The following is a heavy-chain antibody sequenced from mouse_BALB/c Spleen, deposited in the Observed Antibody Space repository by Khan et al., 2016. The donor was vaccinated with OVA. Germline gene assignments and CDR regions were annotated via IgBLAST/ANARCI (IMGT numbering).Heavy chain of an antibody. CDR2: INPSNGYT. V-gene: IGHV1-4*01. D-gene: IGHD2-14*01. CDR3: VRDGAYHRNDGWFAY. J-gene: IGHJ3*01. Sequence: VQLRQSGAELARPGASVKMSCKASGYTFTSYTIHWIKKRPGQGLEWIGYINPSNGYTNYNQKFKDKVTLTTEKSSTTAYMQLNSLTSDDSAVYNCVRDGAYHRNDGWFAYWGQGTLVTVSA. CDR1: GYTFTSYT.